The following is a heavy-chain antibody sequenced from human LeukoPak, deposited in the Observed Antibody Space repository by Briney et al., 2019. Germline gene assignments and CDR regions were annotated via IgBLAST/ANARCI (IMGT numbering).Heavy chain of an antibody. CDR2: ISSSGGYT. CDR1: GFTFSDYY. V-gene: IGHV3-11*05. Sequence: GGSLGLSCAASGFTFSDYYMIWIRQAPGKGLEWASYISSSGGYTNNADSVKGRFTISRDNAKNSLYLQMNSLRAEDTAVYYCARVDSTSWFDHWGQGTLVTVSS. CDR3: ARVDSTSWFDH. J-gene: IGHJ5*02. D-gene: IGHD6-13*01.